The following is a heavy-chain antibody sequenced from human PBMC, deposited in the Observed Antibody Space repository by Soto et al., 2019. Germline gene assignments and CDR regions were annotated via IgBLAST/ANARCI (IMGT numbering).Heavy chain of an antibody. CDR3: AREGDDYGDYAYFEY. Sequence: LSLTCTGSGVRIISYYWSWIRQPPGKGLEWIGYIYYSGSTNYNPSLKSRVTISVDTSKNQFSLKLSSVTAADTAVYYCAREGDDYGDYAYFEYWGQGTLVTVSS. D-gene: IGHD4-17*01. V-gene: IGHV4-59*01. CDR2: IYYSGST. CDR1: GVRIISYY. J-gene: IGHJ4*02.